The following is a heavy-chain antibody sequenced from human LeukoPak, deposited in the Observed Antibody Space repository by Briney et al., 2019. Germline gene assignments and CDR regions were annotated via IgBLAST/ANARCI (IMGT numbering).Heavy chain of an antibody. J-gene: IGHJ6*02. CDR1: GFTFSSYW. V-gene: IGHV3-23*01. CDR3: AKLPLPSGYSSSWYSGDYYYGMDV. Sequence: PGGSLRLSCAASGFTFSSYWMHWVRQAPGKGLEWVSAISGSGGSTYYADSVKGRFTISRDNSKNTLYLQMNSLRAEDTAVYYCAKLPLPSGYSSSWYSGDYYYGMDVWGQGTTVTVSS. D-gene: IGHD6-13*01. CDR2: ISGSGGST.